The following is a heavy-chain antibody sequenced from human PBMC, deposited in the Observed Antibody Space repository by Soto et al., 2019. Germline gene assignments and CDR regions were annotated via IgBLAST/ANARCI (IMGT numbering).Heavy chain of an antibody. V-gene: IGHV3-30-3*01. D-gene: IGHD6-19*01. J-gene: IGHJ4*02. Sequence: GGSPRLSCAASGFSFRSFAIHWVRQAPGKGLEWVAVISYDGNDKNYAGSVKGRFTISRDNSKNTLYLQMNSLRAEDTAVYYCARSYSSGWEFDYWGQGTQVTVSS. CDR3: ARSYSSGWEFDY. CDR1: GFSFRSFA. CDR2: ISYDGNDK.